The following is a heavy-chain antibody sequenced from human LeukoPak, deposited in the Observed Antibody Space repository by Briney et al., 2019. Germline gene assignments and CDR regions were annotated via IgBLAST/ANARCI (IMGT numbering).Heavy chain of an antibody. CDR1: GFTFSSYG. V-gene: IGHV3-30*02. Sequence: PGGSLRLSCAASGFTFSSYGMHWVRQAPGKGLEWVAFIRYDGSNKYYADSVKGRFTISRDNSKNTLYLQMNSLRAEDTAVYYCAKGHIAARRELVDYWGQGTLVTVSS. CDR3: AKGHIAARRELVDY. CDR2: IRYDGSNK. D-gene: IGHD6-6*01. J-gene: IGHJ4*02.